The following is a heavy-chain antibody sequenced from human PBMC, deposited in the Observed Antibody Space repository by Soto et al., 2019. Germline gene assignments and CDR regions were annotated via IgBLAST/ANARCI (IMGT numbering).Heavy chain of an antibody. CDR2: IIPIFGTA. Sequence: SVKVSCKASGGTFSSYAISWVRQAPGQGLEWMGGIIPIFGTANYAQKFQGRVTITADESTSTAYMELSSLRSEDTAVYYCARVMVGYGGIASDYWGQGTLVTVSS. D-gene: IGHD2-8*02. CDR3: ARVMVGYGGIASDY. CDR1: GGTFSSYA. J-gene: IGHJ4*02. V-gene: IGHV1-69*13.